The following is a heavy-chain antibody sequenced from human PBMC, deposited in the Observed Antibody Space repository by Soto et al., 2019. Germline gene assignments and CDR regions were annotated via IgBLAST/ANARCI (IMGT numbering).Heavy chain of an antibody. Sequence: SETLSLTCNVSGASMRSYYWTWMRLSPGKGLEWIGDIFYSGSTNLNPSLRSRLSISIDTSKNKFSLMLNSVTAADTAVYYCARDFRCCGLYVWGQGT. V-gene: IGHV4-59*01. CDR1: GASMRSYY. CDR2: IFYSGST. CDR3: ARDFRCCGLYV. J-gene: IGHJ6*01.